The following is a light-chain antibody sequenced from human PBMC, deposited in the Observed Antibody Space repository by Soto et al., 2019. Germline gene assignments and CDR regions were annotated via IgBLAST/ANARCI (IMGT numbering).Light chain of an antibody. Sequence: TQTPATMSASVGGRDPITRRASQSVNKWLAWFQQKPGQAPRLLIYGAPSRATGIPDRFSGSGSGTDFTLTIARLEPEDFAVYYCQQYAGSPTFGQGTRLENK. V-gene: IGKV3-20*01. J-gene: IGKJ5*01. CDR3: QQYAGSPT. CDR1: QSVNKW. CDR2: GAP.